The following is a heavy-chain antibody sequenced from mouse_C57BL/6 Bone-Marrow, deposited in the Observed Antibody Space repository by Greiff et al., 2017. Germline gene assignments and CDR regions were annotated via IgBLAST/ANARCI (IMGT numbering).Heavy chain of an antibody. CDR1: GYTFTSYW. D-gene: IGHD1-1*01. J-gene: IGHJ2*01. CDR2: IDPSDSYP. V-gene: IGHV1-69*01. Sequence: QVQLQQPGAELVMPGASVKLSCKASGYTFTSYWLHWVKQRPGPGLEWIGEIDPSDSYPNYNQKFKGKSTLTVDKSSSTAYMQLSSLTSEDSAVYCCASLGYYGLVDYWGQGTTLTVSS. CDR3: ASLGYYGLVDY.